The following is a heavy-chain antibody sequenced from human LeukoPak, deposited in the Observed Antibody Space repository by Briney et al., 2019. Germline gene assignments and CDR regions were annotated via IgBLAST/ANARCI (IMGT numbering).Heavy chain of an antibody. CDR1: GYTFTSYG. Sequence: ASVKVSCKASGYTFTSYGISWVRQAPGQGLEWLGWISAFNGNTHYAQNLQGRVTMTTDTSTSTAYMELGSLRSDDTAVYYCARDRGAGSYYRLWGQGTLDPVSS. V-gene: IGHV1-18*01. D-gene: IGHD1-26*01. CDR2: ISAFNGNT. J-gene: IGHJ4*02. CDR3: ARDRGAGSYYRL.